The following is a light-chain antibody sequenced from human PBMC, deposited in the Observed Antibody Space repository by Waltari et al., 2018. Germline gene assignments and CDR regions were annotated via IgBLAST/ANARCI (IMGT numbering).Light chain of an antibody. Sequence: DIQVTQSPSSLSASEGDRVTITCRTSQSIGGYLNWYQQKPGQAPKILIYGASTLESGVPSRFSGSGSGTDFTLLISGLHPEDSATYYCQQSFSLPLTFGGGTKVEI. CDR3: QQSFSLPLT. CDR2: GAS. V-gene: IGKV1-39*01. CDR1: QSIGGY. J-gene: IGKJ4*01.